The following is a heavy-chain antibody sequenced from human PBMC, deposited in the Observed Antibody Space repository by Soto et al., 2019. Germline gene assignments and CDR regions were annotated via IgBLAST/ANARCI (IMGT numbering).Heavy chain of an antibody. Sequence: GGSLRLSCAASGFTFSSYAMSWVRQAPGKGLEWVSAISGSGGSTYYADSVKGRFTISRDNSKNTLYLQMNSLRAEDTAVYYCAKGKYYYDSSGYYYFDYWGQGTLVTVSS. D-gene: IGHD3-22*01. J-gene: IGHJ4*02. CDR3: AKGKYYYDSSGYYYFDY. CDR2: ISGSGGST. V-gene: IGHV3-23*01. CDR1: GFTFSSYA.